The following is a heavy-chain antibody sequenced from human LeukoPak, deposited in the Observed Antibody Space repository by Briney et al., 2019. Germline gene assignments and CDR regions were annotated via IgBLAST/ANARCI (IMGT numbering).Heavy chain of an antibody. Sequence: GESLKISCKGSGYSFTNYWIGWVRQMPGKGLEWMGIINPADSGTRKSPAFHGQVTISADKSISTAYLQWSSLKAADSAMYYCARVMYGGKEGTFDYWGQGTLVTVSS. CDR1: GYSFTNYW. CDR3: ARVMYGGKEGTFDY. V-gene: IGHV5-51*01. CDR2: INPADSGT. D-gene: IGHD4-23*01. J-gene: IGHJ4*02.